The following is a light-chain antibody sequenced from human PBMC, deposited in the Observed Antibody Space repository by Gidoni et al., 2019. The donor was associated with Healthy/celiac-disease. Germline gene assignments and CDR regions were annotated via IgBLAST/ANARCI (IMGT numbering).Light chain of an antibody. CDR2: GAS. CDR3: QQYNNWLSIT. V-gene: IGKV3-15*01. Sequence: EILMTQSPATLSVSPGERATLSCRASQSVSSNLAWYQQKPGQAPRLLIYGASTRPTGIPARFSGSGSGTEFTLTISSLQSEDFAVYYCQQYNNWLSITFGQGTRLEIK. CDR1: QSVSSN. J-gene: IGKJ5*01.